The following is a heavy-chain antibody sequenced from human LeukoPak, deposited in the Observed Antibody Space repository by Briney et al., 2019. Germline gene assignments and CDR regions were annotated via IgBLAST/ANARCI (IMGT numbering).Heavy chain of an antibody. D-gene: IGHD5-24*01. J-gene: IGHJ4*02. CDR3: ARDRGWLRKADY. CDR1: GFTFSSYE. V-gene: IGHV3-48*03. CDR2: ISSSGSTI. Sequence: GGSLRLSCAASGFTFSSYEMNWFRQAPGEGLEWVSYISSSGSTIYYADSVKGRFTISRDNAKNSLYLQMNSLRAEDTAVYYCARDRGWLRKADYWGQGTLVTVSS.